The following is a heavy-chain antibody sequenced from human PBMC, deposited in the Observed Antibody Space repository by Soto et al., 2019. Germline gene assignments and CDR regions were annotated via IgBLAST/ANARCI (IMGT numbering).Heavy chain of an antibody. D-gene: IGHD5-12*01. CDR1: GGSISSGGYS. CDR2: IYHSGST. Sequence: QLQLQESGSGLVKPSQTLSLTCAVSGGSISSGGYSWSWIRQPPGKGLEWIGYIYHSGSTYYNPSPESRVTISADSSKNEFALKLSSVTAADTAVYYCAAGGGLPRYFWGQGTLGTVSS. V-gene: IGHV4-30-2*01. J-gene: IGHJ4*02. CDR3: AAGGGLPRYF.